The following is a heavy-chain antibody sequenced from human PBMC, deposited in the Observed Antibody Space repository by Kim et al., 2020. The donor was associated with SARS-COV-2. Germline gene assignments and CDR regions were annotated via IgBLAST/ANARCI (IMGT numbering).Heavy chain of an antibody. CDR3: ARVSTFGGIVALDY. V-gene: IGHV4-31*03. CDR2: IYHSGTT. CDR1: GVSVITGGYY. Sequence: SETLSLTCTVSGVSVITGGYYWSWIRQHPEKGLECIGYIYHSGTTYYSPSLKSRVMMSMQTSKNQFSLDLTSVTAADTAVYFCARVSTFGGIVALDYWGPGILVTVSS. D-gene: IGHD3-16*01. J-gene: IGHJ4*02.